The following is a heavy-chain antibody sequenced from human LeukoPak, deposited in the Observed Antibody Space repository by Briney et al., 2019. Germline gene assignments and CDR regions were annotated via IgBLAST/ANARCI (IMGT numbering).Heavy chain of an antibody. CDR2: INPSGGST. D-gene: IGHD3-22*01. CDR3: ARGRTTQSYASSGFYPRDY. Sequence: ASVKVSCKASGYTFTNYHMHWVRQAPGQGLEWMGIINPSGGSTVYAQMLQGRLTMTRDLSSRTVYMELNSLTSEDTAVYYCARGRTTQSYASSGFYPRDYWGQGTVVTVSS. J-gene: IGHJ4*02. CDR1: GYTFTNYH. V-gene: IGHV1-46*01.